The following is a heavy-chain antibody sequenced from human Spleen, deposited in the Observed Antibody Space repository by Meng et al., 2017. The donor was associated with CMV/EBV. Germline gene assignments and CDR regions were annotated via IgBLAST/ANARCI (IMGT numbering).Heavy chain of an antibody. D-gene: IGHD2-15*01. CDR3: ARQKGFVADYYHYGMDV. CDR2: ISSRNTYI. CDR1: GFSFSDYS. J-gene: IGHJ6*02. V-gene: IGHV3-21*06. Sequence: GESLKISCTASGFSFSDYSMNWVRQAPGKGLEWVSSISSRNTYIYYRDSVKGRFTISRDNAKSSLYLQMNSLRAEDTAVYYCARQKGFVADYYHYGMDVWGQGTTVTVSS.